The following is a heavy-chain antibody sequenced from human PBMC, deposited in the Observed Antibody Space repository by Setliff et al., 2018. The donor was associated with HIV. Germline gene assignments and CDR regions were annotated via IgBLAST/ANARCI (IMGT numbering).Heavy chain of an antibody. J-gene: IGHJ4*02. D-gene: IGHD6-6*01. CDR3: AREAEQGGRSSSWYFDY. Sequence: SVKVSCKAPGGTFSSYAITWVRQAPGQGLEWMGGIIPLHGIANYIQKFQGRVTITADKSTTTAYMELSSLRSEDTAVYYCAREAEQGGRSSSWYFDYWGQGTLVTVSS. V-gene: IGHV1-69*10. CDR1: GGTFSSYA. CDR2: IIPLHGIA.